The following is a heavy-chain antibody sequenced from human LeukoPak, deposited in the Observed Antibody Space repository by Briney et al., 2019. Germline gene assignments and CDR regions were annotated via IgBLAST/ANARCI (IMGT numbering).Heavy chain of an antibody. J-gene: IGHJ6*03. Sequence: GGSLRLSCAPSGFTVSSYYMSWVRQAPGKGLEWVSVIYSGGSTNYADSVKGRFTISRDNAKNTLYLQMNSLRVEDTVVYYCARGPIVVGTYYYMDVWGKGTTVTVSS. CDR3: ARGPIVVGTYYYMDV. D-gene: IGHD2-2*01. CDR2: IYSGGST. CDR1: GFTVSSYY. V-gene: IGHV3-53*01.